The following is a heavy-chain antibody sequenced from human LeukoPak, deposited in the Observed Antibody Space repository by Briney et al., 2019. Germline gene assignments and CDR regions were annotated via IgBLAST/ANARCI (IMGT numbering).Heavy chain of an antibody. CDR2: IWYDGSNK. V-gene: IGHV3-33*01. CDR3: ARESYDYVWGSYRAHVDY. D-gene: IGHD3-16*02. J-gene: IGHJ4*02. CDR1: GFTFSSYG. Sequence: GGSLRLSCAASGFTFSSYGMHWVRQAPGKGLEWVAVIWYDGSNKYYADSVKGRFTISRDNSKNTLYLQMNSLRAEDTAVYYCARESYDYVWGSYRAHVDYWGQGTLVTVSS.